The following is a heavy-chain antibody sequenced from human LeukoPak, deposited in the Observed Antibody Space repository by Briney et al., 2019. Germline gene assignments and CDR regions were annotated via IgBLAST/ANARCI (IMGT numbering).Heavy chain of an antibody. Sequence: ASVKVSCKASGYTFTGYYMRWVRQAPGQGLEWMGRINPNSGGTNYAQKFQGRVTMTRDTSISTAYMELSRLRSDDTAVYYCARVIGSGFPLKPDAFDIWGQGTMVTVSS. CDR3: ARVIGSGFPLKPDAFDI. CDR1: GYTFTGYY. V-gene: IGHV1-2*06. J-gene: IGHJ3*02. D-gene: IGHD6-19*01. CDR2: INPNSGGT.